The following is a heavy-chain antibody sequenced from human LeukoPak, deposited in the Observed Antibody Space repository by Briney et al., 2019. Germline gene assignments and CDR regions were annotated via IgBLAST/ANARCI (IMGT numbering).Heavy chain of an antibody. CDR1: GYTFSTYA. Sequence: ASVKVSCKASGYTFSTYAMNWVRQAPGQEVEWVGWINTNTGNPTYAQGFTGRFVFSLDTSVSTAYLQISSLKAEDTAVYYCARGLSEFYYDSSGYPLRGQGTLVTVSS. D-gene: IGHD3-22*01. V-gene: IGHV7-4-1*02. CDR2: INTNTGNP. J-gene: IGHJ4*02. CDR3: ARGLSEFYYDSSGYPL.